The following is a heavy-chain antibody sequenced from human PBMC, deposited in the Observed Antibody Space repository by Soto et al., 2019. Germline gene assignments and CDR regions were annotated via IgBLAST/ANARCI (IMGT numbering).Heavy chain of an antibody. J-gene: IGHJ5*02. CDR2: IYYSGST. CDR3: ARQNDYGDYNRFDP. Sequence: SETLSLTCTVSGGSISSYYWSWIRQPPGKGLEWIGYIYYSGSTNYNPSLKSRVTISVDTSKNQFSLKLSSVTAADTAVYYCARQNDYGDYNRFDPWGQGTLVTVSS. CDR1: GGSISSYY. D-gene: IGHD4-17*01. V-gene: IGHV4-59*08.